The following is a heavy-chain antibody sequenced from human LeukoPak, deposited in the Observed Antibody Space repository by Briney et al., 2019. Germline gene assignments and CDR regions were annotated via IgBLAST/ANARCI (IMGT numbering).Heavy chain of an antibody. CDR1: GGSISTYY. J-gene: IGHJ4*02. V-gene: IGHV4-59*01. CDR3: ARAGYYYDSLDY. CDR2: IYYSGSS. Sequence: PSETLSLTCTVSGGSISTYYWNWIRQPPGKGLEWIGNIYYSGSSNYNPSLKSRVTMSIDTSKNQFSLKLTSVTAADTAVYYCARAGYYYDSLDYWGQGSLVTVSS. D-gene: IGHD3-22*01.